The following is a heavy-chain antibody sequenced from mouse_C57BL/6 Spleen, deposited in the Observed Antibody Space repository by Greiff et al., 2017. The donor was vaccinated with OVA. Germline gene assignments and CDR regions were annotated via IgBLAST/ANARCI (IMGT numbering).Heavy chain of an antibody. J-gene: IGHJ2*01. V-gene: IGHV1-82*01. CDR2: IYPGDGDT. CDR1: GYAFSSSW. Sequence: VQLQQSGPELVKPGASVKISCKASGYAFSSSWMNWVKQRPGKGLEWIGRIYPGDGDTNYNGKFKGKATLTADKSSSTAYMQLSSLTSEDSAVYFCARSGANCFGCWGQGTTLTVSS. D-gene: IGHD4-1*01. CDR3: ARSGANCFGC.